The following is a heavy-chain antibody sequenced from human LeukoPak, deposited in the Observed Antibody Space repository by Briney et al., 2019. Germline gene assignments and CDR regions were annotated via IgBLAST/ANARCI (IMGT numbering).Heavy chain of an antibody. D-gene: IGHD3-9*01. CDR1: GFTFSSYA. J-gene: IGHJ4*02. CDR3: AKDLERRYFDWVPIGY. Sequence: GGSLRLSCAASGFTFSSYAMSWVRQAPGKGLEWVSAISGSGGSTYYADSVKGRFTISRDNSKNTLYLQMNSLGAEDTAVYYCAKDLERRYFDWVPIGYWGQGTLVTVSS. CDR2: ISGSGGST. V-gene: IGHV3-23*01.